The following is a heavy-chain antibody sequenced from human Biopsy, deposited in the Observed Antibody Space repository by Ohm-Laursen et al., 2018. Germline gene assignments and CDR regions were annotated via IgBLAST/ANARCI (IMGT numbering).Heavy chain of an antibody. CDR1: GYTFTSYY. J-gene: IGHJ4*02. Sequence: SVKVSCKASGYTFTSYYLHWVRQAPGQVLEWMGRINPNNDNTAYAQKFQGRITMTKDTSTSTVYMDLSSLTFDDSAVYYCARGPRGLVVITTTALYFDYWGQGNLVTVSS. D-gene: IGHD3-22*01. V-gene: IGHV1-46*01. CDR2: INPNNDNT. CDR3: ARGPRGLVVITTTALYFDY.